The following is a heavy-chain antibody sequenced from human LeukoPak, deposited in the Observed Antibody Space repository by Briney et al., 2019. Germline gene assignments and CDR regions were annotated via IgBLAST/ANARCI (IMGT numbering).Heavy chain of an antibody. CDR3: ASWQDGDYFAFDI. V-gene: IGHV1-69*05. J-gene: IGHJ3*02. D-gene: IGHD4-17*01. CDR2: IIPIFGTA. CDR1: GGTFSSYA. Sequence: ASVKVSCKASGGTFSSYAISWVRQAPGQGLEWMGGIIPIFGTANYAQKFQGRVTITTDESTSTAYMELSSLRSEDTAEYYCASWQDGDYFAFDIWGQGTMVTVSS.